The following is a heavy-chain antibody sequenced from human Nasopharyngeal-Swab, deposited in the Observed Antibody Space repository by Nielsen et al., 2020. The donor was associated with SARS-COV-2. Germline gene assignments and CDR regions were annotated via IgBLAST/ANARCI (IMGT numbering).Heavy chain of an antibody. CDR3: ASPTRTSGTYSLGY. CDR2: INAYNGNT. V-gene: IGHV1-18*01. Sequence: ASVKVSCKASGGTFSSYAISWVRQAPGQGLEWMGWINAYNGNTNYAQNFQGRVTMTTDTSTSTAYMELRSLRSGDTAVYYCASPTRTSGTYSLGYWGQGTLVTVSS. J-gene: IGHJ4*02. D-gene: IGHD1-26*01. CDR1: GGTFSSYA.